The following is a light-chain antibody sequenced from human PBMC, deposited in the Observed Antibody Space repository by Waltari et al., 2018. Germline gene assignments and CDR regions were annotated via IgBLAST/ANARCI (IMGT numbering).Light chain of an antibody. CDR3: QQYYSTPIT. CDR2: WAS. Sequence: DIVMTQSPDSLAVSLGARATINCKPSQSVLYSSNNKNYLAWYQQKPGQPPKLLIYWASTRESGVPDRFSGSGSGTDFTLTISSLQAEDVAVYYCQQYYSTPITFGQGTRLEIK. CDR1: QSVLYSSNNKNY. V-gene: IGKV4-1*01. J-gene: IGKJ5*01.